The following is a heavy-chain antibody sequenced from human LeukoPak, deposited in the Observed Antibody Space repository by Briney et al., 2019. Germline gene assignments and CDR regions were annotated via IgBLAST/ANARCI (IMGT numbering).Heavy chain of an antibody. D-gene: IGHD6-6*01. Sequence: PGGSLRLSCAASGFTFSSYSMNWVRQAPGKGLEWVSSISSSSSYIYYADSVKGRFTISRDNAKNSLYLQMSSLRAEDTAMYYCARLASSSSSDYWGQGTLVTVSS. CDR3: ARLASSSSSDY. V-gene: IGHV3-21*01. CDR1: GFTFSSYS. J-gene: IGHJ4*02. CDR2: ISSSSSYI.